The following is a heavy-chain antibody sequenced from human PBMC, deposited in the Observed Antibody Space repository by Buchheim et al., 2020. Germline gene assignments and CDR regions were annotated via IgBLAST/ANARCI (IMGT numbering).Heavy chain of an antibody. CDR3: ARDVSSSWYFDY. CDR1: GGSISSYY. V-gene: IGHV4-59*01. D-gene: IGHD6-13*01. J-gene: IGHJ4*02. Sequence: QVQLQESGPGLVKPSEPLSLTCTVSGGSISSYYWSWIRQPPGKGLEWIGYIYYSGSTNYNPSLKSRVTISVDTSKNPFSLRLSSVTAADTAGYYCARDVSSSWYFDYWGQGTL. CDR2: IYYSGST.